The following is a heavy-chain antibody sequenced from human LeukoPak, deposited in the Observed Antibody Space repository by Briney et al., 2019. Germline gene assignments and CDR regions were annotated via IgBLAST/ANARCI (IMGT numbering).Heavy chain of an antibody. V-gene: IGHV1-69*13. Sequence: GASVKVSCKASGGTFSSYAISWVRQAPGQGLEWMGGIIPIFGTANYAQKFQGRVTITADESTSTAYMELSSLRSEDTAVYYCARAPYFGGTDFDYWGQGTLVTVSS. D-gene: IGHD3-10*01. CDR1: GGTFSSYA. CDR3: ARAPYFGGTDFDY. J-gene: IGHJ4*02. CDR2: IIPIFGTA.